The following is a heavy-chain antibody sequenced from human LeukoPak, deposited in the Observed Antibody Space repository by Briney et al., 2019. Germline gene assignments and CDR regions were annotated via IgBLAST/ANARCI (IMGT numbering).Heavy chain of an antibody. CDR2: INHSGST. CDR1: GGSFSGYY. Sequence: SETLSLTCAVYGGSFSGYYWSWIRQPPGKGLEWIGEINHSGSTNYNPSLKSRVTISVDTSKNQFSLKLSSVTAADTAVYYCARGRLRSIAARSSGGIGYWGQGTLVTVSS. J-gene: IGHJ4*02. V-gene: IGHV4-34*01. CDR3: ARGRLRSIAARSSGGIGY. D-gene: IGHD6-6*01.